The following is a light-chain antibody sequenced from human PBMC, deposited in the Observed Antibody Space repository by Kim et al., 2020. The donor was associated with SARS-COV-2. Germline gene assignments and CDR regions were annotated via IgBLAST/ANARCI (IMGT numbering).Light chain of an antibody. CDR2: KAS. CDR1: QSISDW. CDR3: QQYNNYPYT. V-gene: IGKV1-5*03. J-gene: IGKJ2*01. Sequence: ASVGDRVTITCRASQSISDWLAWYQQKPGKAPKILIYKASSLESGVPSRFSGSGSGTEFTLTISSLQPDDVATYYCQQYNNYPYTFGQGTKLEI.